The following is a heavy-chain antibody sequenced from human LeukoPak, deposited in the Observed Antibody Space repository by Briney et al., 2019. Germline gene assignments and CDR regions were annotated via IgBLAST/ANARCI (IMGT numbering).Heavy chain of an antibody. CDR2: INHSGST. CDR1: GGSFSGYY. V-gene: IGHV4-34*01. Sequence: SETLSLTCAVYGGSFSGYYWSWIRQPPGKGLEWIGEINHSGSTNYNPSLKSRVTISVDTSKNQFSLKLSFVTAADTAVYYCARGPRVGAFYYYYYMDVWGKGTTVTVSS. D-gene: IGHD1-26*01. CDR3: ARGPRVGAFYYYYYMDV. J-gene: IGHJ6*03.